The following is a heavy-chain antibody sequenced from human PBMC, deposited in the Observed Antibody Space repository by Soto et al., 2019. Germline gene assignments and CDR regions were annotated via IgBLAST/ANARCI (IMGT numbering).Heavy chain of an antibody. Sequence: SETLSLTCTVSGGSISSSSNYWSWIRQSPGKGLEWIGYIYYSGSTKYKPSLKSRVTISVDTSKNQFSLKVSSATAADTAVYYCARHSNRNYGLYYFDYWGLGARVTVSS. J-gene: IGHJ4*02. CDR1: GGSISSSSNY. CDR3: ARHSNRNYGLYYFDY. CDR2: IYYSGST. V-gene: IGHV4-61*05. D-gene: IGHD4-4*01.